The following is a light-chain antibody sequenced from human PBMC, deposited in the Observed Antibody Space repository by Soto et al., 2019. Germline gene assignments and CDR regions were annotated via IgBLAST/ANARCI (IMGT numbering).Light chain of an antibody. CDR3: SSYAGSSNFV. CDR2: EVS. CDR1: SSDVGGYNY. Sequence: QSVLTQPPSTSGSPGQSVTISCTGTSSDVGGYNYVSWYQQHPGKAPKLMIYEVSKRPSGVPDRFSGSKSGNTASLTVSGLQAEDEADYHCSSYAGSSNFVFGTGTKLTVL. V-gene: IGLV2-8*01. J-gene: IGLJ1*01.